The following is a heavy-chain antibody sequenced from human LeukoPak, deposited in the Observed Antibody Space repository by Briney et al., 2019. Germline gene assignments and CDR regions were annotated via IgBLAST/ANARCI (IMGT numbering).Heavy chain of an antibody. CDR1: GFTFSTYT. V-gene: IGHV3-48*01. CDR3: ARDLGRTFDY. Sequence: GGSLRLSCAASGFTFSTYTMNWVRQAPGKGLEWVSYISTSGITRYYADSVMGRFTISRDNAKNSLYLQMNSLRAEDTAVYYCARDLGRTFDYWGQGTLVTVSS. D-gene: IGHD3/OR15-3a*01. J-gene: IGHJ4*02. CDR2: ISTSGITR.